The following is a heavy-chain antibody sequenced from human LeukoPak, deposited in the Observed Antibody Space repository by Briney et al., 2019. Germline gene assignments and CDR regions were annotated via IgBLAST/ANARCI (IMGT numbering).Heavy chain of an antibody. CDR3: AKGGPLSDSNYYFDY. CDR1: GFTFSSYA. Sequence: GGSLRLSCAASGFTFSSYAMSWVRQAPGKGLEWVSAISGSGGSTYYADSMKGRFTISRDNSKNTLYLQMNSLRAEDTAVYYCAKGGPLSDSNYYFDYWGQGTLVTVSS. V-gene: IGHV3-23*01. D-gene: IGHD4-11*01. J-gene: IGHJ4*02. CDR2: ISGSGGST.